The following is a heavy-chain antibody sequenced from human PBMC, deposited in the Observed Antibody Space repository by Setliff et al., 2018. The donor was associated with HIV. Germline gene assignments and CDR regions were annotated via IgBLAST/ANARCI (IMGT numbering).Heavy chain of an antibody. CDR1: GYTFTGYA. J-gene: IGHJ3*02. D-gene: IGHD6-13*01. CDR2: ISAYNGDT. Sequence: VKVSCKASGYTFTGYAISWVRQAPGQGLEWLGWISAYNGDTNYAQKVQGRVSMTIDTSTSTAYMELRSLRSDDMAVYYCARRGVFDAFDIWGQGTMVT. CDR3: ARRGVFDAFDI. V-gene: IGHV1-18*03.